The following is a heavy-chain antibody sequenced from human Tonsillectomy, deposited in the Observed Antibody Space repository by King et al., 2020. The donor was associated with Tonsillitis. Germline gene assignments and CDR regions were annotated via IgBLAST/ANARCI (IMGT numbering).Heavy chain of an antibody. CDR3: ASPQYPYHWNYPFDQ. Sequence: VQLVQSGGGVVQPGTSLRLSCEASGFTFSSHAFHWVRQAPGKGLEWVAIISYDGDNKYYADSVKGRFTVSRDNSKNTVYLQMNSLKREDTASYYCASPQYPYHWNYPFDQWGQGTLVTVSS. J-gene: IGHJ4*02. CDR2: ISYDGDNK. CDR1: GFTFSSHA. D-gene: IGHD1-7*01. V-gene: IGHV3-30-3*01.